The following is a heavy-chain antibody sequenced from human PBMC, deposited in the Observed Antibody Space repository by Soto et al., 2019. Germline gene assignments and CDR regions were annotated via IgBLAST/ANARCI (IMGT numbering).Heavy chain of an antibody. V-gene: IGHV3-48*02. Sequence: GSLRLSCAASGFTFSSYSMNWVRQAPGKGLEWVSYISSSSSTIYYADSVKGRFTISRDNAKNSLYLQMNSLRDEDTAVYYCARDREYYYDSSGYYSGGGFDYWGQGTLVTVSS. J-gene: IGHJ4*02. CDR1: GFTFSSYS. D-gene: IGHD3-22*01. CDR2: ISSSSSTI. CDR3: ARDREYYYDSSGYYSGGGFDY.